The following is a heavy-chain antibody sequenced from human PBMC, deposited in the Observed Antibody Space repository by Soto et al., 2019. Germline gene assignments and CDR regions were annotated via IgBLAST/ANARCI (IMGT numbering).Heavy chain of an antibody. CDR3: AKDSGSSSWWCFY. D-gene: IGHD6-13*01. V-gene: IGHV3-23*01. J-gene: IGHJ4*02. Sequence: LRLSCAASGFTFSNYAMNWVRQAPGKGLEWVSSIGQTPTNTYYADSVKGLFTISRDNSKNTLYLQMNSLRAEDTAVYYCAKDSGSSSWWCFYWGQGTLVTVSS. CDR2: IGQTPTNT. CDR1: GFTFSNYA.